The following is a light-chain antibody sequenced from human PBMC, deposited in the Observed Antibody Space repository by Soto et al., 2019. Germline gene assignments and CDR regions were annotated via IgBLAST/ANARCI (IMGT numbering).Light chain of an antibody. CDR2: SNT. CDR1: SSNIGSHT. V-gene: IGLV1-44*01. CDR3: AAWDDSLNGVV. J-gene: IGLJ2*01. Sequence: QSVLTQPPSASGTPGQTIAISCSGGSSNIGSHTVNWYQQLPGTAPRLLIHSNTQRPSGVPDRFSGSKSGTSASLAISGLQSEYEGDYYCAAWDDSLNGVVFGGGTQLTVL.